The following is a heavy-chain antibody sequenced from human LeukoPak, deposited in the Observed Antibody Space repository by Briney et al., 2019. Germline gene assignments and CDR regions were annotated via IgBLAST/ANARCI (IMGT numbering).Heavy chain of an antibody. V-gene: IGHV4-59*01. D-gene: IGHD6-13*01. J-gene: IGHJ4*02. CDR2: IYYSGST. CDR1: GVSISSYY. Sequence: SETLSLTCTVSGVSISSYYWSWIRQPPGKGLEWIGYIYYSGSTNYNPSLKSRVTISVETSKNEFSLKLRSVTAADTAVYYCARVTGYRIEDYFDYWGQGTLVTVSS. CDR3: ARVTGYRIEDYFDY.